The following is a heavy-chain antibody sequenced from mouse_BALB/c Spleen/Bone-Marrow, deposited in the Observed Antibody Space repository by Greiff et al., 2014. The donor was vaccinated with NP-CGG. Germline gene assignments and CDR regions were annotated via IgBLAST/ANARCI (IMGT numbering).Heavy chain of an antibody. J-gene: IGHJ4*01. CDR1: GYTLTDYA. CDR3: ARSGKVRNAMDY. CDR2: ISTYYGDA. D-gene: IGHD2-14*01. V-gene: IGHV1S137*01. Sequence: LQESGAELVRPGVSVKISCKGSGYTLTDYAMHWVKQSHAKSLEWIGVISTYYGDASYNQKFKGKATMTVDKSSSTAYMELARLTSEDSAIYYCARSGKVRNAMDYWGQGTSVTVSS.